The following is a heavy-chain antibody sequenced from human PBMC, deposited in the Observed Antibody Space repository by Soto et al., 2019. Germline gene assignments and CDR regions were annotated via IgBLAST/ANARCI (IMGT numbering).Heavy chain of an antibody. CDR1: GYTFTSYA. J-gene: IGHJ4*02. CDR2: INAGNGNT. CDR3: ARDRFRITMVRGVIIPYFDY. Sequence: ASVKVSCKASGYTFTSYAMHWVPQAPGQRLEWMGWINAGNGNTKYSQKFQGRVTITRDTSASTAYLELCSLRSEDTAVYYFARDRFRITMVRGVIIPYFDYWGQGTLVTVSS. D-gene: IGHD3-10*01. V-gene: IGHV1-3*01.